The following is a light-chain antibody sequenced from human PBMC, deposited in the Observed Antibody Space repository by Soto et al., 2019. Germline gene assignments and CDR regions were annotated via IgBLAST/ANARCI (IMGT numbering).Light chain of an antibody. CDR1: QGVNSY. J-gene: IGKJ2*01. V-gene: IGKV3-11*01. CDR2: DAS. CDR3: QQRRDWPYT. Sequence: EVVLTQSPATLSLSPGERATLSCRASQGVNSYLAWYRQKPGQAPRLLIYDASNRATGIPARLSGSGSGTDFTLTIDSLEPEDFAVYYCQQRRDWPYTFGQGTKVEIK.